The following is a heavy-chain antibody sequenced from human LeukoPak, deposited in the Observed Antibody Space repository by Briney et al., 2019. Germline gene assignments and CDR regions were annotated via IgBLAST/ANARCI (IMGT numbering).Heavy chain of an antibody. CDR2: ISSSSSFI. CDR3: ARDDEYYFDY. Sequence: GGSLRLSCVASGFIFSSYGMNWVRQAPGKGLEWVSSISSSSSFIYYADSVKGRFTISRDNAKISLYLQMNSLRAEDTAVYYCARDDEYYFDYWGQGTLVTVSS. CDR1: GFIFSSYG. J-gene: IGHJ4*02. V-gene: IGHV3-21*01.